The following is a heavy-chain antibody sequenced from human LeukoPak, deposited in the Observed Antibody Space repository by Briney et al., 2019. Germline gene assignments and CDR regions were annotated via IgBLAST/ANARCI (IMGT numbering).Heavy chain of an antibody. Sequence: SETLSLTCSVSGDSIRTTSYYWDWSRQAAGKGLEWIGTVFYTGTTYYSPSLSSRITISVDTSKNQFSLKLSSVTAADKAVYYCARQVLLSFDKWGQGAPVTVSS. J-gene: IGHJ4*02. V-gene: IGHV4-39*01. CDR2: VFYTGTT. D-gene: IGHD5/OR15-5a*01. CDR1: GDSIRTTSYY. CDR3: ARQVLLSFDK.